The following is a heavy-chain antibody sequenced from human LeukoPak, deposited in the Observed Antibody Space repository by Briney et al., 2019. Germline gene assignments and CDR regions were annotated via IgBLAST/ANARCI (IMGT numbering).Heavy chain of an antibody. CDR3: ASSLAAAGSFDY. D-gene: IGHD6-13*01. CDR2: IYYSGST. CDR1: GGSISRYY. J-gene: IGHJ4*02. Sequence: SETLSLTCTVSGGSISRYYWSWIRQPPGKGLEWIGYIYYSGSTNYSPSLKSRVTISVDTSKNQFSLKLSSVTAADTAVYYCASSLAAAGSFDYWGQGTLVTVSS. V-gene: IGHV4-59*01.